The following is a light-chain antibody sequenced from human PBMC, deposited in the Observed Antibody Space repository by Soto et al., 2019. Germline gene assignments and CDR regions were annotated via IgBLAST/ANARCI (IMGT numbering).Light chain of an antibody. Sequence: QSALAQPASVSGSLGQSITISCTGTSSDVGGYNYVSWYQQHPGKAPKLMIYEVSNRPSGVSNRFSGSKSGNTASLTISGLQAEDEADYYCSSYTSSSNSNYVFGTGTKLTVL. CDR1: SSDVGGYNY. CDR2: EVS. J-gene: IGLJ1*01. CDR3: SSYTSSSNSNYV. V-gene: IGLV2-14*01.